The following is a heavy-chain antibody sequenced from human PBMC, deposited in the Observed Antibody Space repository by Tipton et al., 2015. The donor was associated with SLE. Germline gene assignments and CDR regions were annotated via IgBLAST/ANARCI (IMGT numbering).Heavy chain of an antibody. CDR1: GFTFSSYG. CDR3: ARAFGSSGYYYSSWYYDL. Sequence: SLRLSCAASGFTFSSYGMHWVRQAPGKGLEWVAVIWYDGSNKYYADSVKGRFTISRDNSKNTLYLQMNSLRAEDTAVYYCARAFGSSGYYYSSWYYDLWGRGTLVTVSS. J-gene: IGHJ2*01. D-gene: IGHD3-22*01. CDR2: IWYDGSNK. V-gene: IGHV3-33*01.